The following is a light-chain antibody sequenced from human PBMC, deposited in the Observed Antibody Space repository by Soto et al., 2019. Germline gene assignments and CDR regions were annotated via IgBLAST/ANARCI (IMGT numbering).Light chain of an antibody. V-gene: IGLV2-14*01. J-gene: IGLJ1*01. CDR3: LSYTSSGTYV. Sequence: QSALTQPASVSGSPGQSITISCTGTSSDVGNYKYVSWYQQHPGKAPKLIIYEVSNRPSGVSDRFSGSKSGNTASLTISGLQAEDETDYYCLSYTSSGTYVFGTGTKVTAL. CDR2: EVS. CDR1: SSDVGNYKY.